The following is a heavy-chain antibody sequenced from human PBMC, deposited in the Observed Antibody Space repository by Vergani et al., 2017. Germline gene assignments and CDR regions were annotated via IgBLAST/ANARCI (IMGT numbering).Heavy chain of an antibody. J-gene: IGHJ6*02. CDR3: ARARSGWSGMDV. Sequence: EVQLVESGGGLVQPGGSLRLSCAASGFTVSSNYMSWVRQAPGKGLEWVSVIYSGGSTYYADPVKGRFTISRDNSKNTLYLQMNSLRAEDTAVYYCARARSGWSGMDVWGQGTTVTVSS. V-gene: IGHV3-66*02. D-gene: IGHD6-19*01. CDR2: IYSGGST. CDR1: GFTVSSNY.